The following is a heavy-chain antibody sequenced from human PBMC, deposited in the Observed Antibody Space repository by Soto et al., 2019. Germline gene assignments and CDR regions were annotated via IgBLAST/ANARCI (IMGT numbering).Heavy chain of an antibody. Sequence: ASVKVSCKASGYTFTSYGISWVRQAPGQGLEWMGWISAYNGNTNYAQKLQGRVTMTTDTSTSTAYMELRSLRSDDTAVYYCARSSYDFWSVGWFDPWGKGTLVIVSS. V-gene: IGHV1-18*01. D-gene: IGHD3-3*01. CDR2: ISAYNGNT. CDR3: ARSSYDFWSVGWFDP. J-gene: IGHJ5*02. CDR1: GYTFTSYG.